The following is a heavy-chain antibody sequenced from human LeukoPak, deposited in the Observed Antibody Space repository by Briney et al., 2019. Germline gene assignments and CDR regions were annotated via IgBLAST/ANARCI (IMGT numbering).Heavy chain of an antibody. D-gene: IGHD4-17*01. Sequence: GRSLRLSCAASGFTFSSYGMHWVRQAPGKGLEWVAVIWYDGSNKYYADSVKGRFTISRDNAKNSLYLQMNSLRAEDTAVYYCASQDYGDYGDAFDIWGQGTMVTVSS. V-gene: IGHV3-33*03. CDR1: GFTFSSYG. J-gene: IGHJ3*02. CDR3: ASQDYGDYGDAFDI. CDR2: IWYDGSNK.